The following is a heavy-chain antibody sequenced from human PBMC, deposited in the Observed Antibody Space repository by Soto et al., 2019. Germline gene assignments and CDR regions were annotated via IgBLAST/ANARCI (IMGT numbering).Heavy chain of an antibody. Sequence: QVQLVQSGAEVKKPGSSVKVSCRASGGTFSSHTISWVRQAPGQGLEWMGGIMPMFGVTNYARKFQGRLTMTANDSTTTAYMEVSSLTSEDTAVYYCAGEGVTTSMSLPWMGYHYYGLDVWGQGTTVIVSS. CDR2: IMPMFGVT. V-gene: IGHV1-69*12. D-gene: IGHD1-26*01. CDR1: GGTFSSHT. CDR3: AGEGVTTSMSLPWMGYHYYGLDV. J-gene: IGHJ6*02.